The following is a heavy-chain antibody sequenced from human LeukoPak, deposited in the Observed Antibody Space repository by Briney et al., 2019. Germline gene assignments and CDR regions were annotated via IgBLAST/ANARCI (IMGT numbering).Heavy chain of an antibody. CDR2: ISAYNGNT. V-gene: IGHV1-18*01. J-gene: IGHJ3*02. D-gene: IGHD3-22*01. CDR1: GYTFTSYG. Sequence: ASVKVSCKASGYTFTSYGISWVRQAPGQGLEWMGWISAYNGNTNYAQKLQGRVTMTTDTSTSTAYMELRSLRSDDTAVYYCARVHPYYYDSSGYKDAFDIWGQGTMVTVSS. CDR3: ARVHPYYYDSSGYKDAFDI.